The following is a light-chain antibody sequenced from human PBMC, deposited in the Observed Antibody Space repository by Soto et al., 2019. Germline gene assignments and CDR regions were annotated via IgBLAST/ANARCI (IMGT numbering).Light chain of an antibody. CDR1: SSSIGSYT. V-gene: IGLV1-44*01. J-gene: IGLJ3*02. CDR2: GHN. CDR3: AAWDDSLNGRV. Sequence: QSVLTQSPAASGTPGQRVTISCSGSSSSIGSYTVNSYQQLPGMAPKLLIYGHNQRPSGVPDRFSGSKSGTSASLAISGLQSEDEADYYCAAWDDSLNGRVFGGGTKLTVL.